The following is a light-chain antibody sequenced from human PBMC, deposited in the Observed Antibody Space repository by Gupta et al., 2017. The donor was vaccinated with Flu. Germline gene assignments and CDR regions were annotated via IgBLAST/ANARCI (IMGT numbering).Light chain of an antibody. V-gene: IGLV1-40*01. CDR1: SSNLLAGYH. CDR2: GNS. CDR3: QAYDSSLSGAV. J-gene: IGLJ2*01. Sequence: QSVLTPPPSVSGAPGPRVTISCTGSSSNLLAGYHVHWYQQLQGTAPKLLSEGNSNRPSGVADRFSGSKSGTSASLTITGLQAEDEAEYYCQAYDSSLSGAVFGGGTKVTVL.